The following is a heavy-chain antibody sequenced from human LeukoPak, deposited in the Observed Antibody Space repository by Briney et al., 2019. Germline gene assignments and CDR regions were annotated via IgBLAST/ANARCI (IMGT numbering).Heavy chain of an antibody. D-gene: IGHD5-24*01. Sequence: SETLSLTCTVSGYSISSGYYWGWIRQPPGKGLEWIGSIYYSGSTYYNPSLKSRVTISVDTSKNQFSLKLSSVTAADTAVYYCAREGRMAWFDPWGQGTLVTVSS. J-gene: IGHJ5*02. CDR2: IYYSGST. CDR3: AREGRMAWFDP. V-gene: IGHV4-38-2*02. CDR1: GYSISSGYY.